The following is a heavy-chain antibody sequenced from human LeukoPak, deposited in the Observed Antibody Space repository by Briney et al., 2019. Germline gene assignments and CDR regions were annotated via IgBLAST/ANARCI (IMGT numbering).Heavy chain of an antibody. CDR2: SYHSGST. V-gene: IGHV4-4*02. CDR1: GGSISSSNW. Sequence: SGTLSLTCAVSGGSISSSNWWSWVRPPPGKGLEWIGESYHSGSTNYNTSLKGRVTISVDKSKNQFSLKLSSVTAADTVFFYKQKTAYEILTGYYANWFDPWGQGTLVTVSS. J-gene: IGHJ5*02. D-gene: IGHD3-9*01. CDR3: QKTAYEILTGYYANWFDP.